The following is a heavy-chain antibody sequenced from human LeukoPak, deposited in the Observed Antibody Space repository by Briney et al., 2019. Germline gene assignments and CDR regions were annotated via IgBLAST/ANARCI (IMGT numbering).Heavy chain of an antibody. V-gene: IGHV3-33*01. D-gene: IGHD1-7*01. Sequence: GGSLRLSCVASGFTYSNHGMHWVRQAPGRGLEWVAVIWYDGSQEYYADSVKGRFTISRDNSKNTPDLQMNSLRAEDTAVYYCARDSGELRNSFDIWGHGTMVTVSS. CDR1: GFTYSNHG. CDR3: ARDSGELRNSFDI. CDR2: IWYDGSQE. J-gene: IGHJ3*02.